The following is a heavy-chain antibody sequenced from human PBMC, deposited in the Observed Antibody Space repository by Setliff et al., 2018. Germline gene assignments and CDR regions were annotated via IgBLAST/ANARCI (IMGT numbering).Heavy chain of an antibody. CDR1: GYSFSRHW. Sequence: PGESLKISCKGSGYSFSRHWIGWVRQKPGKGLEWVGIIYPGDSETRYSPSFQGQVTMSADESISTAYLQWSGLKASDTAIYYCARRTGFAVAGFDHWGQGTLVTVSS. D-gene: IGHD6-19*01. CDR3: ARRTGFAVAGFDH. V-gene: IGHV5-51*01. CDR2: IYPGDSET. J-gene: IGHJ4*02.